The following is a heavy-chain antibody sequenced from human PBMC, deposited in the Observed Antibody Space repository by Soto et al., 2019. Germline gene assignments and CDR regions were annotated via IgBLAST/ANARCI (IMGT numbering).Heavy chain of an antibody. D-gene: IGHD3-10*01. CDR1: GGTFSSYA. CDR3: ARDPALGFGELPSYYGMDV. V-gene: IGHV1-69*13. J-gene: IGHJ6*02. CDR2: IIPIFGTA. Sequence: SVKVSCKASGGTFSSYAISWVRQAPRQGLEWMGGIIPIFGTANYAQKFQGRVTITADESTSTAYMELSSLRSEDTAVYYCARDPALGFGELPSYYGMDVWGQGTTVTVSS.